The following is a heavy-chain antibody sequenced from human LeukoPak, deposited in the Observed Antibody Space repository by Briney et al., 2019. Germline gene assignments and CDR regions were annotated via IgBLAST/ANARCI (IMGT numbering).Heavy chain of an antibody. J-gene: IGHJ3*02. CDR1: GFTVINNY. V-gene: IGHV3-53*01. CDR3: AREGGDSGGWNAFDI. Sequence: GGSLRLSCAASGFTVINNYMSWVRQAPGKGLEWVSVIYSGGSTYYADSVKGRFTISRDNSKNTLYLQINSLRAEDTAVYYCAREGGDSGGWNAFDIWGQGTMVTVSS. D-gene: IGHD6-19*01. CDR2: IYSGGST.